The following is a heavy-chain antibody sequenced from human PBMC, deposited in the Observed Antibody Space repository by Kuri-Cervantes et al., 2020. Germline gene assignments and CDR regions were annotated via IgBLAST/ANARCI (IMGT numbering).Heavy chain of an antibody. J-gene: IGHJ4*02. D-gene: IGHD1-1*01. V-gene: IGHV4-39*07. CDR2: IYYSGST. CDR1: GGSISSSSYY. CDR3: ASMAERSYYFDY. Sequence: SETLSLTCTVSGGSISSSSYYWGWIRQPPGKGLEWIGSIYYSGSTYYNPSLKSRVTISVDTSKNQFSLKLSSVTAADTAVYYCASMAERSYYFDYWGQGTLVTVSS.